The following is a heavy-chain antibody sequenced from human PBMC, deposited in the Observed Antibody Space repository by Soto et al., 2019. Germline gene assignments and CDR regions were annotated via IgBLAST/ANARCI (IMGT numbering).Heavy chain of an antibody. D-gene: IGHD3-22*01. Sequence: QVQLVQSGAEVKKPGSSVKVSCKASGGTFSSYAISWVRQAPGQGLEWMGGIIPIFGTANYAQKFQGRVTITADESTSTAYMELTSLRSEDTAVYYCARPDRFSYDSSGQSAWFDPWGQGTLVTVSS. CDR1: GGTFSSYA. CDR2: IIPIFGTA. V-gene: IGHV1-69*12. J-gene: IGHJ5*02. CDR3: ARPDRFSYDSSGQSAWFDP.